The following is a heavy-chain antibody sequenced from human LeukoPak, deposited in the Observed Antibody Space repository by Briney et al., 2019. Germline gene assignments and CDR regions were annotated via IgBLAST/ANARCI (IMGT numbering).Heavy chain of an antibody. V-gene: IGHV3-53*01. Sequence: GGSLRLSCAASGFTVSSNYMSWVRQAPGKELEWVSVIYSGGSTYYADSVKGRFTISRDNSKNTLYLQMNSLRAEDTAVYYCARVGAAVVGTKDAFDIWGQGTMVTVSS. D-gene: IGHD6-19*01. J-gene: IGHJ3*02. CDR2: IYSGGST. CDR3: ARVGAAVVGTKDAFDI. CDR1: GFTVSSNY.